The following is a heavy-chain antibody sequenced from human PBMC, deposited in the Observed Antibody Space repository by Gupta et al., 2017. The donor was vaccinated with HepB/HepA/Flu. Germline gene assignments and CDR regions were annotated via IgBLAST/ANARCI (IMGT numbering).Heavy chain of an antibody. J-gene: IGHJ4*02. Sequence: VQLVRSGAEVKKPGESLKISCTGSGYIFANYWIGWVRQMPGKGLEWMGIIYPGESETRYSPSFQGQVTISADKSISTAYLQWISLKASDTAMYYCARQRFFDYWGQGTLVTVSS. V-gene: IGHV5-51*01. CDR3: ARQRFFDY. D-gene: IGHD3-3*01. CDR1: GYIFANYW. CDR2: IYPGESET.